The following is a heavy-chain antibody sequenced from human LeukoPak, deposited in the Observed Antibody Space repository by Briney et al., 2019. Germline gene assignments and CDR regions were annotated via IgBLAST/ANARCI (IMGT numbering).Heavy chain of an antibody. CDR1: GGSFSGYY. D-gene: IGHD6-19*01. V-gene: IGHV4-34*01. CDR3: ARAVLGLRPGSSGWNY. J-gene: IGHJ4*02. CDR2: INHSGST. Sequence: SETLSLTCAVYGGSFSGYYWSWIRQPPGKGLEWIGEINHSGSTNYNPSLKSRVTISVDTSKNQFSLKLSSVTAADTAVYYCARAVLGLRPGSSGWNYWGQGTLVTVSS.